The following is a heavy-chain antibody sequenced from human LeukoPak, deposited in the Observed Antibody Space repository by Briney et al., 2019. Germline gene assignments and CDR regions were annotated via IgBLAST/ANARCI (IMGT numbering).Heavy chain of an antibody. J-gene: IGHJ5*02. Sequence: ASVKVSCKASGYTFTNYYMHWVRQAPGQGLEWMGIIDPSGGSTTYAQKFQGRVTITTDESTSTAYMELSSLRSEDTAVYYCARSPFDTTWFDPWGQGTLVTVSS. D-gene: IGHD1-1*01. CDR2: IDPSGGST. CDR1: GYTFTNYY. V-gene: IGHV1-46*01. CDR3: ARSPFDTTWFDP.